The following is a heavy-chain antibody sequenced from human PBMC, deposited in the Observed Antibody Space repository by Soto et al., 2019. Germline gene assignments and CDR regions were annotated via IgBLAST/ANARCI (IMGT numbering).Heavy chain of an antibody. Sequence: SETLSLTCTVSGGSISSGDYYWSWIRQHPGKGLEWIGYIYYSGSTYYDPSLKSRVTISVDTSKNQFSLKLSSVTAADTAVYYCAREGYRSGWSGIGALNWFDSWGQGTLVTVSS. V-gene: IGHV4-31*03. D-gene: IGHD6-19*01. J-gene: IGHJ5*01. CDR3: AREGYRSGWSGIGALNWFDS. CDR1: GGSISSGDYY. CDR2: IYYSGST.